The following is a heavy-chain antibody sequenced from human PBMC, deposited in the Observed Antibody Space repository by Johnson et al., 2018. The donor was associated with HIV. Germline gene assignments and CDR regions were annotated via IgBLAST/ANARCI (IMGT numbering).Heavy chain of an antibody. V-gene: IGHV3-30*02. J-gene: IGHJ3*02. CDR1: GFTFSSYW. CDR2: IRYDGSNK. CDR3: SKDPTPWGSYPLDAFDI. Sequence: QVQLVESGGGLVQPGGSLRLSCAASGFTFSSYWMSWVRQAPGKGLEWVAFIRYDGSNKYYADSVKGQFTISRDNSKNTLYVQMNSLRVEDTAVYYCSKDPTPWGSYPLDAFDIWGQGTMVTVSS. D-gene: IGHD3-16*02.